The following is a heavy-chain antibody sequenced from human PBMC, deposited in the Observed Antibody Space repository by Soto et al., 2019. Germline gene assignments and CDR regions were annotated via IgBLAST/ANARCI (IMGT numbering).Heavy chain of an antibody. Sequence: PSETLSLTCAVSGGSISSSNWWSWVRQPPGKGLEWIGEIYHSGSTNYNPSLKSRVTISVDTSKNQFSLKLSSVTAADTAVYYCARGYNWNPGAFDIWGQGTMVTVSS. CDR1: GGSISSSNW. V-gene: IGHV4-4*02. J-gene: IGHJ3*02. D-gene: IGHD1-20*01. CDR2: IYHSGST. CDR3: ARGYNWNPGAFDI.